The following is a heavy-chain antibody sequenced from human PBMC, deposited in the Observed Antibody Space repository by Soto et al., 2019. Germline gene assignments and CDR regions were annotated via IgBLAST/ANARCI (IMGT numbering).Heavy chain of an antibody. D-gene: IGHD1-26*01. Sequence: SVKVSCKASGGTFSRHAIAWVRQAPGQGLEWMGGISPTFGTATYAPKFQGGVAISADRSSNTAYMELSSLRSQDTAVYYCASERSAQYFDSWGQGTVVTVSS. CDR3: ASERSAQYFDS. V-gene: IGHV1-69*06. CDR2: ISPTFGTA. CDR1: GGTFSRHA. J-gene: IGHJ4*02.